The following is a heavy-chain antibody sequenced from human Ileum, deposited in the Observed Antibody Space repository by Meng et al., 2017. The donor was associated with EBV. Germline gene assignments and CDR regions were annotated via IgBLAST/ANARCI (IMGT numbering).Heavy chain of an antibody. CDR1: GGSFRGNY. CDR2: INESGST. J-gene: IGHJ4*02. Sequence: QQGGGGILKPSETLSITCADYGGSFRGNYWSWIRQSPGKRLEWIGEINESGSTNYNPSLKSRVTILMDTSKNQFSLKLTSVTAADAAVYYCRNAFCSAAAGCSDYWGQGTLVTVSS. V-gene: IGHV4-34*01. CDR3: RNAFCSAAAGCSDY. D-gene: IGHD3-3*01.